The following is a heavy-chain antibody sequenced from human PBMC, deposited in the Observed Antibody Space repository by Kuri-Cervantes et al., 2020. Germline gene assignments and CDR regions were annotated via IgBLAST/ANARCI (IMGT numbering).Heavy chain of an antibody. D-gene: IGHD3-22*01. CDR1: GFTSSSYA. Sequence: GESLKISCAASGFTSSSYAMSWVRQAPGKGLEWVSAISGSGGSTYYADSVKGRLTISRDNSKNTLYLQMNSLRAEDTAVYYCAIRPRDYYDSSGDRYGMDVWGQGTTVTVSS. V-gene: IGHV3-23*01. CDR3: AIRPRDYYDSSGDRYGMDV. J-gene: IGHJ6*02. CDR2: ISGSGGST.